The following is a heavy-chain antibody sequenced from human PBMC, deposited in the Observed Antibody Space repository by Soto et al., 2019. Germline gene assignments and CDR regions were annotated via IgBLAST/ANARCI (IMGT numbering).Heavy chain of an antibody. CDR2: ISGSGGST. D-gene: IGHD2-15*01. Sequence: GGSLRLSCAASGLTFSSYAMSWVRQAPGKGLEWVSGISGSGGSTYYADSVKGRFTISRDNSKNTLYLQMNSLRAEDTAVSYCASLCSTWQVGFDYWGQGTLVTVSS. V-gene: IGHV3-23*01. CDR1: GLTFSSYA. J-gene: IGHJ4*02. CDR3: ASLCSTWQVGFDY.